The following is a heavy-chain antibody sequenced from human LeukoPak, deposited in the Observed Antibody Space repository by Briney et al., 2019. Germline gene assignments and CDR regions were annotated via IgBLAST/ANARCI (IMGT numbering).Heavy chain of an antibody. D-gene: IGHD1-26*01. CDR1: GGSISSGGYY. CDR2: IYHSGST. J-gene: IGHJ3*02. Sequence: SETLSLTCTVSGGSISSGGYYWSWMPQPPGLGLDWIGYIYHSGSTYYNPSIKSRVTISVDRSKNQFYLKLSSVTAADTAVYYCARAGGSYAFDIWGQGTMVTVSS. V-gene: IGHV4-30-2*01. CDR3: ARAGGSYAFDI.